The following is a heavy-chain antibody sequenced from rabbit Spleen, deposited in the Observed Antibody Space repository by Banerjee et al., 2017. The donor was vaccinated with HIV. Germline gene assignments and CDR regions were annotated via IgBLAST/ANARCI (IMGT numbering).Heavy chain of an antibody. CDR2: IDTGSSGFT. J-gene: IGHJ6*01. CDR3: ARDSGTSFSSYGMDL. CDR1: GFSFTSNYY. D-gene: IGHD8-1*01. V-gene: IGHV1S45*01. Sequence: EQLMESGGGLVKPEGSLKLSCTASGFSFTSNYYMCWVRQAPGKGLEWIACIDTGSSGFTYFASWAKGRFTISKTSSTTVTLQVTSLTAADTATYFCARDSGTSFSSYGMDLWGPGTLVTVS.